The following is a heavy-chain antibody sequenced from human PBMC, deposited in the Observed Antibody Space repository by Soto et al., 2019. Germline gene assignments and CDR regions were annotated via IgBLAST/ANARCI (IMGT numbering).Heavy chain of an antibody. Sequence: SVKVSCKASGGTFSSYAISWVRQAPGQGLEWMGGIIPIFGTANYAQKFQGRVTITADKSTSTAYMELSSLRSEDTAVYYCARSHLYYDFWSGYPQPFYYGMDVWGQGTTVTISS. V-gene: IGHV1-69*06. CDR3: ARSHLYYDFWSGYPQPFYYGMDV. J-gene: IGHJ6*02. CDR1: GGTFSSYA. CDR2: IIPIFGTA. D-gene: IGHD3-3*01.